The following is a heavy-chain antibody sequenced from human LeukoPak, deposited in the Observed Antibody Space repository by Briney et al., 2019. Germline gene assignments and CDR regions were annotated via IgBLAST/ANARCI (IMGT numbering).Heavy chain of an antibody. J-gene: IGHJ5*02. V-gene: IGHV4-39*07. D-gene: IGHD6-13*01. CDR1: GGSISSGSYY. Sequence: SETLSLTCTVSGGSISSGSYYWGWIRQPPGKGLEWIGSIYYSGSTYSNPSIKSRVLKSRVTISVDTSKNQFSLELNSVTAADTAVYYCARDPSVAAAGNNWFDPWGQGTLVTVSS. CDR3: ARDPSVAAAGNNWFDP. CDR2: IYYSGST.